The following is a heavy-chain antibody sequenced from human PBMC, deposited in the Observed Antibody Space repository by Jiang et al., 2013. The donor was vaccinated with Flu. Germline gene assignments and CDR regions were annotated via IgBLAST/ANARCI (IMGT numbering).Heavy chain of an antibody. CDR1: GFTFDDYA. J-gene: IGHJ4*02. CDR3: ARDRTYYGDYVDY. CDR2: ISWNSGSI. V-gene: IGHV3-9*01. D-gene: IGHD4-17*01. Sequence: QLVESGGGLVQPGRSLRLSCAASGFTFDDYAMHWVRQAPGKGLEWVSGISWNSGSIGYADSVKGRFTISRDNSKNTLYLQMNSLRAEDTAVYYCARDRTYYGDYVDYWGQGTLVTVSS.